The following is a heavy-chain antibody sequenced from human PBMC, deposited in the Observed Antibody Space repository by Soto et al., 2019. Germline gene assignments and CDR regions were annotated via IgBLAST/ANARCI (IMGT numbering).Heavy chain of an antibody. V-gene: IGHV4-39*01. J-gene: IGHJ4*02. CDR2: IYYSGST. CDR1: GGSISSSSYY. D-gene: IGHD6-13*01. Sequence: SETLSLTCTVSGGSISSSSYYWGWIRQPPGKGLEWIGSIYYSGSTYYNPSLKSQFTISVDTSKNQFSLKLSSVTAADTAVYYCARRIAAEYYFDYWGQGTLVTVSS. CDR3: ARRIAAEYYFDY.